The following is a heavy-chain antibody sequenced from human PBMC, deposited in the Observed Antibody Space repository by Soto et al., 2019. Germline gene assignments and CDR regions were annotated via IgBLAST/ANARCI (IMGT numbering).Heavy chain of an antibody. J-gene: IGHJ4*02. CDR2: IYYTGST. Sequence: SETLSLTCTVSGSSVSSASYHWVWIRQPPGKGLQWIGNIYYTGSTNYNPSLKSRVTISVDTSKNQFSLKLNSVTAADTAVYYCARRVGATPPINWGQGTLVTVS. D-gene: IGHD1-26*01. CDR1: GSSVSSASYH. CDR3: ARRVGATPPIN. V-gene: IGHV4-61*01.